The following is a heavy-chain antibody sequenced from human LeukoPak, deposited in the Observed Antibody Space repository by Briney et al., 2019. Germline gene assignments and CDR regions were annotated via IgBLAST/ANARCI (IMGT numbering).Heavy chain of an antibody. D-gene: IGHD6-19*01. CDR2: IKQDGSEK. V-gene: IGHV3-7*01. CDR1: GFTFSSYW. Sequence: GGSLRLSSAASGFTFSSYWMSWVRQAPGKGLEWVANIKQDGSEKYYVDSVKGRFTISRDNAKNSLYLQMNSLRAEDTAVYYCARGQWLVGKSAFDIWGQGTMVTVSS. CDR3: ARGQWLVGKSAFDI. J-gene: IGHJ3*02.